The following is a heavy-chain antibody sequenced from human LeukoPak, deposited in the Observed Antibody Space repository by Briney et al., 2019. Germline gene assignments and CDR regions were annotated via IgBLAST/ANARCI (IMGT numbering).Heavy chain of an antibody. CDR2: ISYDGSNK. J-gene: IGHJ4*02. V-gene: IGHV3-30*01. CDR3: AGLTSLSV. D-gene: IGHD3-16*01. Sequence: PGGSLRLSCAASGFTFSSYAMHWVRQAPGKGLEWVAVISYDGSNKYYADSVKGRFTISRDNSKNTLYLQMNSLRAEDTAVYYCAGLTSLSVWGQGTPVTVSS. CDR1: GFTFSSYA.